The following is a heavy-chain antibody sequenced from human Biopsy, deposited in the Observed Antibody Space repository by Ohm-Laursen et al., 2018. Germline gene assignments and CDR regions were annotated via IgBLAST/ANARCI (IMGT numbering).Heavy chain of an antibody. CDR1: GGTFTNYA. V-gene: IGHV1-69*13. J-gene: IGHJ4*02. Sequence: ASVKVSCKASGGTFTNYAISWVRQAPGQGIEWMGGIIPIFGTANYAQKFQGRVTITADESTSTAYMELSSLRSDDTAVYYCARDALGGGSYRFFYWGQGSLVTVSS. D-gene: IGHD1-26*01. CDR2: IIPIFGTA. CDR3: ARDALGGGSYRFFY.